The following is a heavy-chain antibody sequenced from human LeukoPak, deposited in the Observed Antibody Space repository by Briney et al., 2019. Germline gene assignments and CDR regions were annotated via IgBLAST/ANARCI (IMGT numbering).Heavy chain of an antibody. CDR3: ARDSSGITGTNLDY. Sequence: SVKVSCKASGGTFSSYAISWVRQAPGQGLEWMGGIIPIFGTVNYAQKFQGRVTITADESTSTAYMELSSLRSEDTAVYYCARDSSGITGTNLDYWGQGTLVTVSS. CDR2: IIPIFGTV. CDR1: GGTFSSYA. D-gene: IGHD1-20*01. V-gene: IGHV1-69*01. J-gene: IGHJ4*02.